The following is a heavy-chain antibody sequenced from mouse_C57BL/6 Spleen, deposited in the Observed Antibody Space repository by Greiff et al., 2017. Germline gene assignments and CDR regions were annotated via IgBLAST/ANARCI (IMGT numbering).Heavy chain of an antibody. Sequence: EVQLQESGAELVRPGASVKLSCTASGFNIKDDYMHWVKQRPEQGLEWIGWIDPENGDTEYASKFQGKATITADTSSNTAYLQLSSLTSEDTAVYYCTIYYDYDETGPSAYWGQGTLVTVSA. CDR2: IDPENGDT. D-gene: IGHD2-4*01. V-gene: IGHV14-4*01. CDR1: GFNIKDDY. CDR3: TIYYDYDETGPSAY. J-gene: IGHJ3*01.